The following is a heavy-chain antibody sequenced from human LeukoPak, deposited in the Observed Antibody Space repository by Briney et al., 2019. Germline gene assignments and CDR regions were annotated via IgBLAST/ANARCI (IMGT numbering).Heavy chain of an antibody. J-gene: IGHJ6*04. CDR3: ARDKLAVLLWFGEHSHGMDV. D-gene: IGHD3-10*01. CDR2: ISSSSSYI. V-gene: IGHV3-21*01. Sequence: GGSLRLSCAASGFTFSSYSMNWVRQAPGKGLEWVSSISSSSSYIYYADSVKGRFTISRDNAKNSLYLQMNSLRAEDTAVYYCARDKLAVLLWFGEHSHGMDVWVKGTTVTVSS. CDR1: GFTFSSYS.